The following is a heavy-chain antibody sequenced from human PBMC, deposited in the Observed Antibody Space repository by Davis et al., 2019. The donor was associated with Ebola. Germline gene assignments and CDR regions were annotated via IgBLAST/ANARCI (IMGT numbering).Heavy chain of an antibody. Sequence: AASVQVSCKASGYTFTRYGISWVRQAPAQGLEWMGWISAYNGNTNYAPNLQGRVTMTTEPSTSTAYLAVRSLSYDDTAVYYCARAVTMVLPSGWFDPWGQGTLVTVSS. J-gene: IGHJ5*02. CDR1: GYTFTRYG. D-gene: IGHD3-10*01. CDR2: ISAYNGNT. CDR3: ARAVTMVLPSGWFDP. V-gene: IGHV1-18*01.